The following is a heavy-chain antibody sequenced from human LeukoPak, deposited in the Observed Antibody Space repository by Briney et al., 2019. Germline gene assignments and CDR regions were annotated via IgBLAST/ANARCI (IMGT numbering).Heavy chain of an antibody. CDR2: IYYSGIT. CDR1: GGSISSYY. V-gene: IGHV4-59*01. D-gene: IGHD5-18*01. J-gene: IGHJ4*02. Sequence: SETLSLTCTVSGGSISSYYCSWIRQPPGKGLEWIGYIYYSGITNYNPSLKSRVTISVDTSKNQFSLTLSSVPAADTAVYYCAREKGYSYGSYFDYWGQGTLVTVSS. CDR3: AREKGYSYGSYFDY.